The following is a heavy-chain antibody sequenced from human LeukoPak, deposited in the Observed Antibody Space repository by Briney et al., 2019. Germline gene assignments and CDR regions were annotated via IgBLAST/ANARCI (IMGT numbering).Heavy chain of an antibody. CDR3: PRAGVIRYVAWLINYYMDV. V-gene: IGHV3-64*01. D-gene: IGHD3-9*01. Sequence: PGGSLRLSCAASGFTFTNHAMQWVRQAPGKGLEYVSAISGNGGSTYYANSVKGRFTISRDNSKNAVYLQMDSLRAEDMAVYYCPRAGVIRYVAWLINYYMDVWGKGTTVTVSS. CDR2: ISGNGGST. J-gene: IGHJ6*03. CDR1: GFTFTNHA.